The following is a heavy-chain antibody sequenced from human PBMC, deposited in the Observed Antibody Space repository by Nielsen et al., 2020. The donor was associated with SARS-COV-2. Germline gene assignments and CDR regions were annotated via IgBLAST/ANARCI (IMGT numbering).Heavy chain of an antibody. CDR2: INSDGSST. Sequence: WIRQPPGKGLVWVSRINSDGSSTSYADSVKGRFTISRDNAKNTLYLQMNSLRAEDTAVYYCARDQIVVPAARNDYWGQGTLVTVSS. CDR3: ARDQIVVPAARNDY. J-gene: IGHJ4*02. D-gene: IGHD2-2*01. V-gene: IGHV3-74*01.